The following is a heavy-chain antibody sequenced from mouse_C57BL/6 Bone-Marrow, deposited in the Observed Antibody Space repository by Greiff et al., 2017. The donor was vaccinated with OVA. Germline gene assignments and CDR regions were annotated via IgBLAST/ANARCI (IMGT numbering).Heavy chain of an antibody. CDR1: GFTFSSYG. CDR2: ISSGGSYT. J-gene: IGHJ3*01. CDR3: ARHYVGYPLFAY. V-gene: IGHV5-6*01. D-gene: IGHD2-3*01. Sequence: EVHLVESGGDLVKPGGSLKLSCAASGFTFSSYGMSWVRQTPERRLEWVATISSGGSYTYYPDSVKGRFTISRDNAKNTLYLQMSSLKSEDTAMYYCARHYVGYPLFAYWGQGTLVTVSA.